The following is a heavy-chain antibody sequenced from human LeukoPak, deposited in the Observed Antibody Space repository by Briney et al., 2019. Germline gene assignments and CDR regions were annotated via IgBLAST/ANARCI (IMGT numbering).Heavy chain of an antibody. Sequence: GGSLRLFCAASGFSFSRYAMSWVRQAPVRGLEWVASMKGGGGDTFYADFVKGRFTLSRDDSRNTIYLQLNSLRVEDTAVYYCAKANWVSNADAVSWGQGTLVTVSS. CDR2: MKGGGGDT. V-gene: IGHV3-23*01. CDR1: GFSFSRYA. D-gene: IGHD1-1*01. J-gene: IGHJ5*02. CDR3: AKANWVSNADAVS.